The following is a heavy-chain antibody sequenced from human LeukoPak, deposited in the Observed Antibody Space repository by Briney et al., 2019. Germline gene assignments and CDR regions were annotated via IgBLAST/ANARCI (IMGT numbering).Heavy chain of an antibody. J-gene: IGHJ6*04. V-gene: IGHV3-49*03. Sequence: GGSLRLSCTGSGFIFGDYSMSWFRQAPGKGLEWVGFFRRKGYGGTTEYAASVKGRFTISRDDSKSTAYLQMNSLKTEDTAVYYCTRDHVVWSGPLDVWGTGTTVTVSS. CDR2: FRRKGYGGTT. CDR1: GFIFGDYS. CDR3: TRDHVVWSGPLDV. D-gene: IGHD3-3*01.